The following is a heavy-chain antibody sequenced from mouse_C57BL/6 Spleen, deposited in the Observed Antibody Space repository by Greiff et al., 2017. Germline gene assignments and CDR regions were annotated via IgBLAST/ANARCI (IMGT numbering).Heavy chain of an antibody. CDR1: GYTFTSYW. D-gene: IGHD1-1*01. J-gene: IGHJ4*01. Sequence: QVQLQQPGAELVMPGASVKLSCKASGYTFTSYWMHWVKQRPGQGLEWIGEIDPSDSYTNYNQKFKGKSTLTVDKSSSTAYMQLSSLTSEDSAVYYCARSEGYYGSRYEVAMDYWGQGTSVTVSS. V-gene: IGHV1-69*01. CDR3: ARSEGYYGSRYEVAMDY. CDR2: IDPSDSYT.